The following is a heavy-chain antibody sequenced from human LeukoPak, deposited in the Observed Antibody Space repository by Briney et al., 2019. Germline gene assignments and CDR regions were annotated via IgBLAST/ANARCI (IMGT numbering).Heavy chain of an antibody. CDR3: ALRTGTYPYDFDY. CDR2: ISAYNGDT. V-gene: IGHV1-18*01. CDR1: GYTVTSYG. Sequence: ASVKVSCKSSGYTVTSYGISWVSQAPGQRLEYMGWISAYNGDTNYAQKLQGRVTMTTDTSTSTAYLELRSLRSDDTAMYYCALRTGTYPYDFDYWGQGTLVTVSS. D-gene: IGHD3-10*02. J-gene: IGHJ4*02.